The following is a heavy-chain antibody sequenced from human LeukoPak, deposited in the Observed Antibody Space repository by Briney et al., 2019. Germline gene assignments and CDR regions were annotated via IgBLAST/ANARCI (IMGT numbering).Heavy chain of an antibody. V-gene: IGHV4-39*01. J-gene: IGHJ5*02. D-gene: IGHD3-9*01. CDR2: IFYSGTT. Sequence: SETLSLTCTVSGGSISSSSSYWGWIRQPPGKGLEWIGNIFYSGTTYYNPSLKSRVTISLDTSKNQFSLRLSSVTAADTAFYYCVRLPTGYPNWFDPWGQGTLVTVSS. CDR3: VRLPTGYPNWFDP. CDR1: GGSISSSSSY.